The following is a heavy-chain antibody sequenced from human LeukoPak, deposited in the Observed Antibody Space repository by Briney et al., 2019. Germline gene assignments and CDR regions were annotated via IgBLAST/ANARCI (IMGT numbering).Heavy chain of an antibody. CDR3: ARSRSYNHFDY. J-gene: IGHJ4*02. CDR2: IGSAGDT. Sequence: QPGGSLRLSCAASGFTFSSYDMHWVRQATGKGLEWVSAIGSAGDTYYPGSVKGRFTISREYAKNSLYLQMNSLRAGDTAVYYCARSRSYNHFDYWGQGTLVTVSS. CDR1: GFTFSSYD. V-gene: IGHV3-13*01. D-gene: IGHD1-14*01.